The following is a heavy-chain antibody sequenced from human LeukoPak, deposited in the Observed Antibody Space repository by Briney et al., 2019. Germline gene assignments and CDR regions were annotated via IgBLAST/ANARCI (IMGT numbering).Heavy chain of an antibody. CDR3: ARSGGVWYFDY. Sequence: SETLSLTCTVSGGSIRNYYWTWIRQPPGKGLEWIGYISDGGGSNYNPSLKSRVTISVDTSKNQFSLKLSSVTAADTAVYYCARSGGVWYFDYWGQGTLVTVSS. CDR2: ISDGGGS. V-gene: IGHV4-59*01. J-gene: IGHJ4*02. D-gene: IGHD3-16*01. CDR1: GGSIRNYY.